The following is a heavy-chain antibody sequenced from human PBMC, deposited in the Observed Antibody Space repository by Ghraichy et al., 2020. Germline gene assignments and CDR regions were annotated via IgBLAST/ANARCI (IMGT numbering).Heavy chain of an antibody. Sequence: GGSLRLSCAASGFTFSTYVMSWVRQAPGKGLEWVSGISGGDSTLHADSVKGRFTISRDNSKYTLYLQMNSLTAEDTAVYYCAKALHYDFWSGYAYYAMDVWGQGTTVTVSS. CDR3: AKALHYDFWSGYAYYAMDV. J-gene: IGHJ6*02. D-gene: IGHD3-3*01. V-gene: IGHV3-23*01. CDR1: GFTFSTYV. CDR2: ISGGDST.